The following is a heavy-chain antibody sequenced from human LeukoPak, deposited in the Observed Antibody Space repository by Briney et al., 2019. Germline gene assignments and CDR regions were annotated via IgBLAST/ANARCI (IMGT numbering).Heavy chain of an antibody. CDR2: IYFSRNT. J-gene: IGHJ4*02. Sequence: AGPLSLTGTVSGGSITSYYWSWIRQPPGKGLEWCGYIYFSRNTRYNPPLMSRVTLSPDMSKNDLSLTLPSVTAATPPPYYYGRREVGVCSGGPCPYHFVCWGQGSLVTVSS. V-gene: IGHV4-59*08. CDR3: GRREVGVCSGGPCPYHFVC. D-gene: IGHD2-15*01. CDR1: GGSITSYY.